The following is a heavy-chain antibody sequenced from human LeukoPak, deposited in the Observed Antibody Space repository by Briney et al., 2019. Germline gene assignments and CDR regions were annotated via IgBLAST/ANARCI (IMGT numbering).Heavy chain of an antibody. J-gene: IGHJ6*03. CDR2: INWNGGST. Sequence: PGGSLRLSCAASGFTFSSYSLNWVRLAPGKGLEWVSGINWNGGSTGYADSVKGRFTISRDNAKNSLYLQMNSLRAEDTALYHCAREGYCSSTSCYMAQSYYYYYYMDVWGKGTTVTVSS. CDR1: GFTFSSYS. CDR3: AREGYCSSTSCYMAQSYYYYYYMDV. D-gene: IGHD2-2*02. V-gene: IGHV3-20*01.